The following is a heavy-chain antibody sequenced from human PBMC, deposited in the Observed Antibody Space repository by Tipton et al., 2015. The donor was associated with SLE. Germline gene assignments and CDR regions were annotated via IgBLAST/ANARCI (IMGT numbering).Heavy chain of an antibody. D-gene: IGHD6-19*01. V-gene: IGHV4-34*01. J-gene: IGHJ4*02. Sequence: TLSLTCAVYGGSFSGYYWSWIRQPPGKGLEWIGSIYHSGSSYYNPSLKSRVTISVDTSKNQFSLKLSSVTAADTAVYYCARDEWAVAGTGGLPGYWGQGTLVTVSS. CDR1: GGSFSGYY. CDR3: ARDEWAVAGTGGLPGY. CDR2: IYHSGSS.